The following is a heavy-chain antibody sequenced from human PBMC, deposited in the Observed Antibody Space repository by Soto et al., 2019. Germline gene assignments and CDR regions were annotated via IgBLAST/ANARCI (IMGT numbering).Heavy chain of an antibody. J-gene: IGHJ6*02. CDR2: ISGSGGST. V-gene: IGHV3-23*01. CDR1: GFPFSSYA. D-gene: IGHD3-10*01. Sequence: GGSLRLSCAASGFPFSSYAMSWVRQAPGKGLEWVSAISGSGGSTYYADSVKGRFTISRDNSKNTLYLQMNSLRAEDTAVYYRANRPGAVDVWGQGATVTVSS. CDR3: ANRPGAVDV.